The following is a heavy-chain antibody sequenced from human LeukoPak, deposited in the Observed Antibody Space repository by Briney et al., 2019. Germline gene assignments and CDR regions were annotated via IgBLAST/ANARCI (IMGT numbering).Heavy chain of an antibody. CDR2: ISTSGGDT. CDR1: GFTFSNYA. CDR3: AKDQRYWAV. Sequence: GGSLRLSCAVSGFTFSNYAMTWVRQAPGEGLEWVSGISTSGGDTYYADSVKGRFTISRDNSKNTVFLQMNSLRAEDTAVYFCAKDQRYWAVWGQGTTVTVSS. J-gene: IGHJ6*02. D-gene: IGHD3-9*01. V-gene: IGHV3-23*01.